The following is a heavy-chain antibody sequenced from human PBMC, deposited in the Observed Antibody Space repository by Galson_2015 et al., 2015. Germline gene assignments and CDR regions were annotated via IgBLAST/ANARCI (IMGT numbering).Heavy chain of an antibody. J-gene: IGHJ3*02. D-gene: IGHD3-10*01. CDR3: ARVKEAWYYGSGRIYDAFDI. V-gene: IGHV3-33*01. CDR2: IWYDGSNR. CDR1: GFTFSSYG. Sequence: SLRLSCAASGFTFSSYGMHWVRQPPGKGLEWVAVIWYDGSNRYYVDSVKGRFSISRDNSKNTLYLEMKSLRAEDTAVYYCARVKEAWYYGSGRIYDAFDIWGQGTMVTVSS.